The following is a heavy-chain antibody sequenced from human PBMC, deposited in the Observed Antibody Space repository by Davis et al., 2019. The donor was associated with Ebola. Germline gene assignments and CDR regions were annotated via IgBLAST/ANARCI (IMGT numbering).Heavy chain of an antibody. CDR3: ARGGSGWLVYSPFDP. CDR1: GFTFSSYA. CDR2: ISNSGGRT. V-gene: IGHV3-23*01. D-gene: IGHD6-19*01. J-gene: IGHJ5*02. Sequence: GESLKISCAASGFTFSSYAMSWVRQAPGKGLEWVSSISNSGGRTYYADSVKGRFTISRDNAKNSLYLQMNSLRAEDTAVYYCARGGSGWLVYSPFDPWGQGTLVTVSS.